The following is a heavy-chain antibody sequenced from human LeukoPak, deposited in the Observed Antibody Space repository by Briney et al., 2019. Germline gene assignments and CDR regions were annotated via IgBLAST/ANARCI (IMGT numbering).Heavy chain of an antibody. CDR1: GFTFDDYG. J-gene: IGHJ3*02. Sequence: GGSLRLSCAASGFTFDDYGMSWVRQAPGKGLEWVSGINWNGGSTGYADSVKGRFTISRDNAKNSLYLQMNSLRAEDTALYYCARDYYDSSGPHDACDIWGQGTMVTVSS. D-gene: IGHD3-22*01. V-gene: IGHV3-20*04. CDR3: ARDYYDSSGPHDACDI. CDR2: INWNGGST.